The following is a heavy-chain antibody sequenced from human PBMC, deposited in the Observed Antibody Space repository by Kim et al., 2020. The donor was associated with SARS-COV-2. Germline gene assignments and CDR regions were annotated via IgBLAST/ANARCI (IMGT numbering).Heavy chain of an antibody. V-gene: IGHV1-69*04. CDR3: AREVPPLGPSAMSALRQGDYYFCGMDV. D-gene: IGHD2-2*01. CDR2: IIPIGNMT. J-gene: IGHJ6*02. CDR1: GGPSRSYG. Sequence: SVKISCKAFGGPSRSYGLSWVRQAPGQGLEWMGSIIPIGNMTDYAQKFQGRVTITADRMNTGYRELTSLRPVDTAVYYFAREVPPLGPSAMSALRQGDYYFCGMDVWGQGTTFTVSS.